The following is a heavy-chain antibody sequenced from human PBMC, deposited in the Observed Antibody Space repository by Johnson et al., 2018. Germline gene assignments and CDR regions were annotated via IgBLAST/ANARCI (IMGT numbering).Heavy chain of an antibody. D-gene: IGHD1-7*01. CDR3: AKVTGTTQF. CDR1: GFTFDDSA. V-gene: IGHV3-9*01. Sequence: VQLVQSGGGLVQPGRSLRLSCAASGFTFDDSAMHWVRQAPGKGLEWVSGISWNSGSIGYADSVKGRFTISRDNAKNSLYLQMNSLRAEDKALYSSAKVTGTTQFWGQGTMVPVSS. CDR2: ISWNSGSI. J-gene: IGHJ3*01.